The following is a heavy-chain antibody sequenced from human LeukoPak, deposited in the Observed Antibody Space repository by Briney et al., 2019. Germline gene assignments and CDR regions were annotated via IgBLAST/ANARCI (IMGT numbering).Heavy chain of an antibody. CDR3: ARVTDFWSGYYTKWFDP. D-gene: IGHD3-3*01. Sequence: KPSETLSLTCTVSGYSISSDYCWGWIRQPPGKGLEWIGSIYHSGSTYYNPSLKSRVTISVDTSKNQFSLKLSSVTAADTAVYYCARVTDFWSGYYTKWFDPWGQGTLVTVSS. CDR2: IYHSGST. J-gene: IGHJ5*02. CDR1: GYSISSDYC. V-gene: IGHV4-38-2*02.